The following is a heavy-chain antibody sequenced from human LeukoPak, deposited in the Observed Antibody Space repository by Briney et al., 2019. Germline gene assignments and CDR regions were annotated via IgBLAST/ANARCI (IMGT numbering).Heavy chain of an antibody. CDR2: IYYSGST. J-gene: IGHJ6*03. CDR1: GGSFSGYY. V-gene: IGHV4-34*01. CDR3: ARGGWNWGIDYYYYYYMDV. D-gene: IGHD1-7*01. Sequence: SETLSLTCAVYGGSFSGYYWSWIRQPPGKGLEWIGSIYYSGSTYYNPSLKSLVTISVDTSKNQFSLKLSSVTAADTAVYYCARGGWNWGIDYYYYYYMDVWGKGTTVTVSS.